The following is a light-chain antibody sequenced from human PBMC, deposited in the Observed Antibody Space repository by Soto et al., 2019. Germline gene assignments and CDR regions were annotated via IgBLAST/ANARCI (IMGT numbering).Light chain of an antibody. Sequence: PASLSDSAAITSTLSCRASQSVDINLAWYQHQPGQAPRRLIFRASSWAPDIPDRFSGSGSGTDFTLTISRLEPEDFAVYYCQQYDSSPWTFGQGTKGDIK. CDR3: QQYDSSPWT. CDR2: RAS. V-gene: IGKV3-20*01. CDR1: QSVDIN. J-gene: IGKJ1*01.